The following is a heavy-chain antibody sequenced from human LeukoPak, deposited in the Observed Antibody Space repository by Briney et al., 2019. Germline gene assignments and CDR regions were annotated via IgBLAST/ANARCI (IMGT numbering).Heavy chain of an antibody. CDR1: GFTFSSYG. J-gene: IGHJ4*02. D-gene: IGHD1-7*01. CDR3: AKEDNWNYGGDQDGY. CDR2: IRYDGSNK. Sequence: PGGSLRLSCAASGFTFSSYGMHWVRQAPGKGLEWVAFIRYDGSNKYYADSVKGRFTISRDNSKNTLYLQMNSLRAEDTAVYYCAKEDNWNYGGDQDGYWGQGTLVTVSS. V-gene: IGHV3-30*02.